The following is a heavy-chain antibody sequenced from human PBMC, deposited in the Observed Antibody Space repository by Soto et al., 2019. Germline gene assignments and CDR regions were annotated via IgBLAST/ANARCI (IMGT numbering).Heavy chain of an antibody. CDR1: GGSISSYY. CDR2: IYTSGST. J-gene: IGHJ4*02. CDR3: ARYSADYYDSSGYRPFYH. Sequence: SETLSLTCTVSGGSISSYYWSWIRQPAGKGLEWIGRIYTSGSTNYNPSLKSRVTMSVDTSKNQFSLKLSSVTAADTAVYYCARYSADYYDSSGYRPFYHWGQGTLVTVSS. D-gene: IGHD3-22*01. V-gene: IGHV4-4*07.